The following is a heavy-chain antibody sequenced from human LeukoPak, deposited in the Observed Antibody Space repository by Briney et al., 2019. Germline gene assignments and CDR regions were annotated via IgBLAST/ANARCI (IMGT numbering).Heavy chain of an antibody. V-gene: IGHV5-51*01. Sequence: GESLKISCKASGYRFTNYWIGWVRQMPGKGLEWMGTIYPGDSDPRYSPSFQGQVTISADKSISTAYLQWISLKASDTAIYYCARSLGSGWAIDYWGQGTLVTVSS. CDR1: GYRFTNYW. CDR2: IYPGDSDP. D-gene: IGHD6-19*01. CDR3: ARSLGSGWAIDY. J-gene: IGHJ4*02.